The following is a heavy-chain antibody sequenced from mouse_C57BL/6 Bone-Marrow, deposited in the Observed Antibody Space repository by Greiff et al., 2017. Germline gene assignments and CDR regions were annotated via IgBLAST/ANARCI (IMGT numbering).Heavy chain of an antibody. CDR2: IYPSDSET. CDR1: GYTFTSYW. J-gene: IGHJ4*01. Sequence: QVQLQQPGAELVRPGSSVKLSCKASGYTFTSYWMDWVKQRPGKGLEWIGNIYPSDSETHYNQKFTDKATLTVDKSSSTAYMQLSSLTSEDSAVYYCARGEDYAMDYWGQGTSVTVSS. CDR3: ARGEDYAMDY. V-gene: IGHV1-61*01.